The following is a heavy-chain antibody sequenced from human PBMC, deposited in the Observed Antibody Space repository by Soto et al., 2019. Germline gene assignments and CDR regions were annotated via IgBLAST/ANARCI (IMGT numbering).Heavy chain of an antibody. V-gene: IGHV3-30-3*01. CDR1: GFTFSSYA. CDR3: AREHDYGDYYCFDP. J-gene: IGHJ5*02. D-gene: IGHD4-17*01. Sequence: GGSLRLSCAASGFTFSSYAMHWVRQAPGKGLEWVAVISYDGSNKYYADSVKGRFTISRDNSKNTLYLQMNSLRAEDTAVYYCAREHDYGDYYCFDPWGQGTLVTVSS. CDR2: ISYDGSNK.